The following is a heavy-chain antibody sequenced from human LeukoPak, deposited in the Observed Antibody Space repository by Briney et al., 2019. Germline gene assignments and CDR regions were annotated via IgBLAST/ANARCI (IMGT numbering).Heavy chain of an antibody. D-gene: IGHD6-13*01. CDR1: GGSISSYQ. J-gene: IGHJ4*02. CDR3: ARRYRSSWYLDY. Sequence: KPSETLSLTCTVSGGSISSYQWSWIRQPPGKGLEWIGYIYYSGSTNYNPSLKSRVTISVDTSKNQFSLKLSSVTAADTAVYYCARRYRSSWYLDYWGQGALVTVSS. V-gene: IGHV4-59*01. CDR2: IYYSGST.